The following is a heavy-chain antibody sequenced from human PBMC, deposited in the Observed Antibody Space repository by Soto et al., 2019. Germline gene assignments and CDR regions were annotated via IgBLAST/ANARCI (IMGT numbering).Heavy chain of an antibody. V-gene: IGHV1-69*13. D-gene: IGHD3-3*02. CDR3: ARGAFLEWLSSYYYYYGMNV. J-gene: IGHJ6*02. CDR2: IIPIFGTA. CDR1: GGTFSSYA. Sequence: ASVKVSCKASGGTFSSYAISWVRQAPGQGLEWMGGIIPIFGTANYAQKFQGRVTITADESTSTAYMELSSLRSEDKAVYYCARGAFLEWLSSYYYYYGMNVWGQGTTVTVSS.